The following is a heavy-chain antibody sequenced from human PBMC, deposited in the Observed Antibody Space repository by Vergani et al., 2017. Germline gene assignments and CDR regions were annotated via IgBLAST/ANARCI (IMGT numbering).Heavy chain of an antibody. J-gene: IGHJ6*02. V-gene: IGHV3-9*01. Sequence: EVQLVESGGGLVQPGRSLRLSCAASGFTFDDYAMHWVRQAPGKGLEWVSGISWNSGSIGYADSVKGRVTISRDNAKNFLYLQMNSLRAEDTALYYCAKGGDYYYYYGMDVWGQGTTVTVSS. CDR3: AKGGDYYYYYGMDV. CDR1: GFTFDDYA. CDR2: ISWNSGSI. D-gene: IGHD3-10*01.